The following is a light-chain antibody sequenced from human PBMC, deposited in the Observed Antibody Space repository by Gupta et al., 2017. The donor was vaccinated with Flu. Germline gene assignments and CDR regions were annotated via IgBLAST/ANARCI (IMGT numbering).Light chain of an antibody. J-gene: IGKJ2*03. CDR2: GAS. CDR1: QSVSSN. CDR3: QQYNNWPPYS. V-gene: IGKV3-15*01. Sequence: EIVLTQSPATLSVSPGERVTLSCRASQSVSSNLAWYQQKPGQAPRLLIYGASTRATAFPARFSGSGSGTEFTLTISSLQSEDFAVYYCQQYNNWPPYSFGQGTKLEIK.